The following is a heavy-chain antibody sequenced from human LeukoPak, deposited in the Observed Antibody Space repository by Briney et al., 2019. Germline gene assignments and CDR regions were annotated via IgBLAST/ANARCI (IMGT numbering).Heavy chain of an antibody. V-gene: IGHV1-18*01. CDR3: ARDNYYDSSGYYFGAFDI. CDR2: ISAYNGNT. CDR1: GYTFTSYG. J-gene: IGHJ3*02. Sequence: ASVKVSCKASGYTFTSYGISWVRQAPGQGLEWMGWISAYNGNTNYAQKLQARVTMTTDTSTSTAYMELRSLRSDDTAVYYCARDNYYDSSGYYFGAFDIWGQGTMVTVSS. D-gene: IGHD3-22*01.